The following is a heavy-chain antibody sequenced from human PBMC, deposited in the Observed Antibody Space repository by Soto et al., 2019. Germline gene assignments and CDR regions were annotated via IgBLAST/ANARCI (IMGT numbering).Heavy chain of an antibody. CDR2: IYWDDDK. D-gene: IGHD2-15*01. Sequence: QITLKESGPTLVKPTQTLTLTCTFSGFSLSTSGVGVGWIRQPPGKALEWLVLIYWDDDKRYSPSLKSRLTITENTSKNQVVLTMTNMDSVDTATYYGAQVVCIEVVGSCMDYWGQGTLETVS. V-gene: IGHV2-5*02. CDR1: GFSLSTSGVG. J-gene: IGHJ4*02. CDR3: AQVVCIEVVGSCMDY.